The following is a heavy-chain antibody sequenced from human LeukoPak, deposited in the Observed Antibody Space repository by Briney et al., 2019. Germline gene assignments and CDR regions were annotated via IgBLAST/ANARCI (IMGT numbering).Heavy chain of an antibody. CDR1: GFTFSSYG. D-gene: IGHD2-2*02. CDR2: IRYDGSNK. J-gene: IGHJ1*01. V-gene: IGHV3-30*02. CDR3: AKDVVVPAAIWGYFQH. Sequence: GGSLRLSCAASGFTFSSYGMHWVRQAPGKGLEWVAFIRYDGSNKYYADSVKGRFTISRDNSKNTLYLQMNSLRAEDTAVYYCAKDVVVPAAIWGYFQHWGQGTLVTVSS.